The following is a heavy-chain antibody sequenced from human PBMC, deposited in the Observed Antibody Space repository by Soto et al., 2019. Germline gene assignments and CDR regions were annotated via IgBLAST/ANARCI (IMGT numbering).Heavy chain of an antibody. D-gene: IGHD3-9*01. CDR1: GFTFSSYA. CDR3: ATERYFDIVTGYVYYNYGMDV. V-gene: IGHV3-23*01. Sequence: EVQLLESGGRLVQPGGSLRLSCAASGFTFSSYAINWVRQAPGKGLEWVSSISGSGGNTYYADSVKGRFSISRDNSENTQYLQMNSLRAEDTAVYYCATERYFDIVTGYVYYNYGMDVWGQGTTVTVSS. J-gene: IGHJ6*02. CDR2: ISGSGGNT.